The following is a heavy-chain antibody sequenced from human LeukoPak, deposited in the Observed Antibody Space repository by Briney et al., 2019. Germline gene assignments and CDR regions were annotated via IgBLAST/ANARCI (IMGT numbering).Heavy chain of an antibody. CDR1: GGSFSGYY. D-gene: IGHD6-13*01. CDR2: INHSGST. V-gene: IGHV4-34*01. CDR3: ARHCSSCQGHAFDI. J-gene: IGHJ3*02. Sequence: SETLSLTCAGYGGSFSGYYWSWIPQPPGKGLEWIGEINHSGSTNYNPSLKSRVTISVDTSKNQFSLKLSSVTAADTAVYYCARHCSSCQGHAFDIWGQGTMVTVSS.